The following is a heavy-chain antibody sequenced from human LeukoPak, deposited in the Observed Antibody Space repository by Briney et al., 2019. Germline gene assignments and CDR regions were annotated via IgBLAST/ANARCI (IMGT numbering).Heavy chain of an antibody. CDR1: GDSISSGDYY. V-gene: IGHV4-61*02. Sequence: SQTLSLTCTVSGDSISSGDYYWSWIRQPAGKGLEWIGRISSSGSTNYNPSLKSRVTISVDTSKNQFSLKLSSVTAADTAVYYCARDGYSGNDGLWGQGTLVTVSS. CDR3: ARDGYSGNDGL. CDR2: ISSSGST. J-gene: IGHJ4*02. D-gene: IGHD5-12*01.